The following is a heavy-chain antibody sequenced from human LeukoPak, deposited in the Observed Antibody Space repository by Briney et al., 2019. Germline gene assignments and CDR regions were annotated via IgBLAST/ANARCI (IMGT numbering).Heavy chain of an antibody. CDR3: ARSTGFYTTYYMDV. V-gene: IGHV4-4*07. CDR1: GDSMGNYY. Sequence: SETLSLPCTVSGDSMGNYYWNWLRQPAGKGLEWIGRIRSDGTTYANPSLESAVTMSVDTSNNHISLRLSSATAADTAVYYCARSTGFYTTYYMDVWGKGTTVTVSS. J-gene: IGHJ6*03. CDR2: IRSDGTT. D-gene: IGHD3-22*01.